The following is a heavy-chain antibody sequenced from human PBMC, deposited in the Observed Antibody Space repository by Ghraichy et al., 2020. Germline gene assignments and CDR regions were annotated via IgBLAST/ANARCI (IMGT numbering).Heavy chain of an antibody. CDR1: GGSISSYY. CDR2: IYTSGST. CDR3: ARYSSSWYPPNAFDI. Sequence: SETLSLTCTVSGGSISSYYWSWIRQPPGKGLEWIGYIYTSGSTNYNPSLKSRVTISVDTSKNQFSLKLSSVTAADTAVYYCARYSSSWYPPNAFDIWGQGTMVTVSS. V-gene: IGHV4-4*09. J-gene: IGHJ3*02. D-gene: IGHD6-13*01.